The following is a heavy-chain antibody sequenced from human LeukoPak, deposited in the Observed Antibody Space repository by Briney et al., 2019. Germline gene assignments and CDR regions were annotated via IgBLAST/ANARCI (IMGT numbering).Heavy chain of an antibody. J-gene: IGHJ3*02. V-gene: IGHV3-23*01. Sequence: AGGSLRLSCAASGFTFSSYAMSWVRQAPGKGLEWVSAISGSGGSTYYADSVKGRFTISRDNSKNTLYLQMNSLRAEDTAVYYCAKDIYYDYVWGSYRYNAFDIWGQGTMVTVSS. D-gene: IGHD3-16*02. CDR1: GFTFSSYA. CDR2: ISGSGGST. CDR3: AKDIYYDYVWGSYRYNAFDI.